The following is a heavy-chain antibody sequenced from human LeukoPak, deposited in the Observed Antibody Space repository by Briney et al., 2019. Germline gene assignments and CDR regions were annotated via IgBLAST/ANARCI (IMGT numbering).Heavy chain of an antibody. V-gene: IGHV1-18*01. CDR1: GYTFTSYG. D-gene: IGHD2-21*02. CDR3: ARVGNVVVTAIDPDY. CDR2: ISAYNGNT. J-gene: IGHJ4*02. Sequence: GASVKVSCKASGYTFTSYGISWVRQAPGQGLEWMGWISAYNGNTNYAQKLQGRVTMTTDTSTSTAYMELRSLRSDDTAVYYCARVGNVVVTAIDPDYWGQGTLVTVSS.